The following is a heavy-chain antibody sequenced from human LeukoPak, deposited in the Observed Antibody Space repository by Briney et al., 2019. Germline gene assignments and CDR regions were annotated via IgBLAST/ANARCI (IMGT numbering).Heavy chain of an antibody. CDR3: ARSNPLYYYMDV. CDR2: INWNGGST. D-gene: IGHD4-11*01. V-gene: IGHV3-20*04. Sequence: PGGSLRLSCAASGFTFDDYGMSWVRQAPGKGLEWVSGINWNGGSTGYADSVKGRFTISRDNAKNSPYLQMNSLRAEDTALYYCARSNPLYYYMDVWGKGTTVTVSS. J-gene: IGHJ6*03. CDR1: GFTFDDYG.